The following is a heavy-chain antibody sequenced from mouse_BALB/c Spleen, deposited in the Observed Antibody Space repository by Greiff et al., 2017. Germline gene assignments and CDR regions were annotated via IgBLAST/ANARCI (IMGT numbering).Heavy chain of an antibody. V-gene: IGHV3-2*02. CDR2: ISYSGST. Sequence: EVKLQESGPGLVKPSQSLSLTCTVTGYSITSDYAWNWIRQFPGNKLEWMGYISYSGSTSYNPSLKSRISITRDTSKNQFFLQLNSVTTEDTATYYCARRAYYGNYYYAMDYWGQGTSVTVSS. J-gene: IGHJ4*01. CDR1: GYSITSDYA. D-gene: IGHD2-10*01. CDR3: ARRAYYGNYYYAMDY.